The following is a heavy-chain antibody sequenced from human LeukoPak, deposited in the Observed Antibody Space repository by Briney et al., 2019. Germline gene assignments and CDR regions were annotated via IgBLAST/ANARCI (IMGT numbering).Heavy chain of an antibody. Sequence: SVKVSCKASGGTFSSYPISWVRQAPGQGLAWMGGIIPMFGTTNYALKFQGRVTITADESTSTAYMELSSLESEDTAVYYCARVTQRDSNLYGMDVWGRGTTVTVSS. V-gene: IGHV1-69*13. D-gene: IGHD4-11*01. J-gene: IGHJ6*02. CDR3: ARVTQRDSNLYGMDV. CDR2: IIPMFGTT. CDR1: GGTFSSYP.